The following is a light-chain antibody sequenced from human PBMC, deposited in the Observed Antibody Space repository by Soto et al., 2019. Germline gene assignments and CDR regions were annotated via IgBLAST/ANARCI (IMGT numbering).Light chain of an antibody. Sequence: EVVLTQSPATLSLSPGESATLSCRASQSVDIYLAWYQQKPGQAPRLLIYDAYNRATGIPARFSGSGSGTDFTLTISSLEPEDFAVYYCQQRRIWPPLTFGGGTKVEIK. V-gene: IGKV3-11*01. CDR3: QQRRIWPPLT. CDR1: QSVDIY. CDR2: DAY. J-gene: IGKJ4*01.